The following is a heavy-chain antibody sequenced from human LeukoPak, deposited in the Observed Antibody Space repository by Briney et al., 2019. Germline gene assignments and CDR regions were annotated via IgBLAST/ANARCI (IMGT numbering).Heavy chain of an antibody. J-gene: IGHJ6*03. V-gene: IGHV1-8*03. D-gene: IGHD5-24*01. CDR2: MNPNSGNT. Sequence: ASVKVSCKASGYTFTSYDINWVRQATGQGLEWMGWMNPNSGNTGYAQKFQGRVTITRNTSISTAYMELSSLRSEDTAVYYCATVHMATIFYYYYYMDVWGKGTTVTVSS. CDR3: ATVHMATIFYYYYYMDV. CDR1: GYTFTSYD.